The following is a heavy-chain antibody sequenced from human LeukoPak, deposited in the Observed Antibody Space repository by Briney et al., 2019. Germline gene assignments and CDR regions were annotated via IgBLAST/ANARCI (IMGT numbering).Heavy chain of an antibody. CDR2: IRYDGSNK. CDR1: GFTFSSYG. CDR3: ARDHRYYDFWSGYTNYFDY. V-gene: IGHV3-30*02. J-gene: IGHJ4*02. Sequence: GGSLRLSCAASGFTFSSYGMHWVRQAPGKGLEWVAFIRYDGSNKYYADSVKGRFTISRDNSKNTLYLQMNSLRAEDTAVYYCARDHRYYDFWSGYTNYFDYWGQGTLVTVSS. D-gene: IGHD3-3*01.